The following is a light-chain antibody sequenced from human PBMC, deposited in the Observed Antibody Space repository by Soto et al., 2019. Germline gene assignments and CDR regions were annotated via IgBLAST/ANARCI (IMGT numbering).Light chain of an antibody. V-gene: IGKV3-15*01. J-gene: IGKJ1*01. Sequence: EIVMTQSPATLSVSPGERATLSCRASQSLSSNLAWYQQKPGQPPRLLIYDASTRATGIPSRFSGSGSGTEFTLTISSLKSEDFAVYYCQQYDNWPRTFGQGTKVDIK. CDR2: DAS. CDR3: QQYDNWPRT. CDR1: QSLSSN.